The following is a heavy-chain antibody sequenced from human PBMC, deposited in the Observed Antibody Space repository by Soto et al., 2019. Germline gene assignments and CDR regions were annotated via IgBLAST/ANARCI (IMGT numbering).Heavy chain of an antibody. J-gene: IGHJ6*03. CDR3: AKDGCSSTSCYAGNYYYYYYMDV. Sequence: EVQLLESGGGLVQPGGSLRLSCAASGFTFSSYAMSWVRQAPGKGLEWVSAISGSGGSTYYADSVKGRFTISRDNSKNPLYLQMNSLRAEDTVVCYCAKDGCSSTSCYAGNYYYYYYMDVWGKGTTVTVSS. D-gene: IGHD2-2*01. V-gene: IGHV3-23*01. CDR1: GFTFSSYA. CDR2: ISGSGGST.